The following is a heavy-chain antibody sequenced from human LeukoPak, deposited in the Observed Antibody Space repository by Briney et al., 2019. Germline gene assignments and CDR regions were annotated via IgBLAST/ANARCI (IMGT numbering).Heavy chain of an antibody. CDR2: ISWSGGT. Sequence: GGSLRLSCEPSGFVFDDYAMHWIRQAPGRGLEWVSVISWSGGTSYADSVKGRFTVPRDNTKNSLFLHMNSLRPNDTALYYCVKDTSPTYYGYFDSWGQGTLVTVSS. J-gene: IGHJ4*02. V-gene: IGHV3-43D*03. CDR3: VKDTSPTYYGYFDS. D-gene: IGHD3-10*01. CDR1: GFVFDDYA.